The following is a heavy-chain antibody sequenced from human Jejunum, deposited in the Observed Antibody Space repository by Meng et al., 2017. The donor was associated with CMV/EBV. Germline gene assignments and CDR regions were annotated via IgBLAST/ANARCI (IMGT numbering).Heavy chain of an antibody. D-gene: IGHD5-24*01. J-gene: IGHJ4*02. V-gene: IGHV3-23*01. CDR1: GFTFSNYA. CDR3: AKRTRDGYNSPLDY. CDR2: ISGTDGST. Sequence: VQLLKAGGVVVQPGGSLRLSCAASGFTFSNYAMNWVRQAPGKVLEWVSHISGTDGSTYYGDSVKGRFTTSRDNSRNTVYLHMDRVTVDDTAIYYCAKRTRDGYNSPLDYWGQGTLVTVSS.